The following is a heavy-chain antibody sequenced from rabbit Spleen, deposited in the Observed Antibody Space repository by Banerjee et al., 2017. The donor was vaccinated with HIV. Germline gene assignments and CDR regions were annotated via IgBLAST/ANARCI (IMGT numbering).Heavy chain of an antibody. V-gene: IGHV1S45*01. CDR1: GLDLTSSYW. J-gene: IGHJ4*01. CDR2: IDVGTGKP. Sequence: QEKLEESGGDLVKPGASLRLTCKASGLDLTSSYWICWVRQAPGKGLEWIACIDVGTGKPVDATWAKGRFTISRTSSTTVTLRMTSLTAADRATYFCSRDLVGVIGWNFYLWGPGTLVTVS. CDR3: SRDLVGVIGWNFYL. D-gene: IGHD1-1*01.